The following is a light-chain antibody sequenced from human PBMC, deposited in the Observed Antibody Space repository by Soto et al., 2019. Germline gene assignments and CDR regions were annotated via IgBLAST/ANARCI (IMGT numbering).Light chain of an antibody. CDR3: SSYKSSSTRV. CDR1: SSDVGGYNS. CDR2: EVT. J-gene: IGLJ1*01. Sequence: QSALTQPASVSGSPGQSITISCTGTSSDVGGYNSVSWYQQHPGKAPKLVIYEVTNRPSGISNRFSGSKSGNTASLTISGLQAEDEADYYCSSYKSSSTRVFGTGTKVTLL. V-gene: IGLV2-14*01.